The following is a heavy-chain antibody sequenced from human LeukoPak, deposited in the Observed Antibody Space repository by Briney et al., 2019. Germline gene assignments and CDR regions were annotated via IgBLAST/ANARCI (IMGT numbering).Heavy chain of an antibody. CDR2: IYPDSGGT. CDR3: ARVTSINTDY. D-gene: IGHD2-21*02. CDR1: GYTFTGYY. V-gene: IGHV1-2*06. J-gene: IGHJ4*02. Sequence: ASVKVSCKASGYTFTGYYIHWVRQAPGQGLEWMGRIYPDSGGTNYAQKFQGRVTMTRDTSISTAYLELSSLTSDDTAVYYCARVTSINTDYWGQGTLVTVSS.